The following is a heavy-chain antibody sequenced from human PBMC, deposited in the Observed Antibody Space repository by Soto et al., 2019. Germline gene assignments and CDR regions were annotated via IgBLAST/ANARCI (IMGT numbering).Heavy chain of an antibody. D-gene: IGHD3-22*01. V-gene: IGHV4-59*01. CDR1: GGSISSYY. J-gene: IGHJ6*02. CDR2: IYYSGST. Sequence: SETLSLPCTVSGGSISSYYWSWIRQPPGKGLEWSGYIYYSGSTNYNPSLKSRVTISVDTSKNQFSLKLSSVTAADTAVYYCARYYYDSSGYYTDYYYYGMDVWGQGTTVTVSS. CDR3: ARYYYDSSGYYTDYYYYGMDV.